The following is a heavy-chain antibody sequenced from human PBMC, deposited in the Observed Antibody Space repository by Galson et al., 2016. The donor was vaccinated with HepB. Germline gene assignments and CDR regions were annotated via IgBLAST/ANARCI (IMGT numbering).Heavy chain of an antibody. V-gene: IGHV3-7*03. J-gene: IGHJ5*02. CDR3: AGGTYHNWFDA. CDR1: GFTSSTYW. D-gene: IGHD3-16*01. CDR2: IKQDGSQK. Sequence: LRLSCAASGFTSSTYWVNWVRQAPGKGLEWVASIKQDGSQKFSVDSVKGRFTISRDDAKNSLYLHMNSLRADDTAVYYRAGGTYHNWFDAWGQGTLVTVSS.